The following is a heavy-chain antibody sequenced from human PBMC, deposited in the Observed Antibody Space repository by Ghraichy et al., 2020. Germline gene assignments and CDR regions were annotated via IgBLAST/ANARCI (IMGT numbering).Heavy chain of an antibody. Sequence: SETRSLTCTVSGDSIGSSSYYWAWIRQPPGEGLEWIGSIYYSGSTFYNPSLKSRVTISVDTSKNQFSLKLSSVTAADTAVYYCARRLNASGWLYYYDHWGQGTLVTVSS. CDR3: ARRLNASGWLYYYDH. CDR2: IYYSGST. CDR1: GDSIGSSSYY. J-gene: IGHJ4*02. V-gene: IGHV4-39*07. D-gene: IGHD6-19*01.